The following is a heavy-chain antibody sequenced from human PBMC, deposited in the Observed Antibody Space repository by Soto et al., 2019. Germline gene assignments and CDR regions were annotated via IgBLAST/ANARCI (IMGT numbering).Heavy chain of an antibody. D-gene: IGHD2-15*01. CDR3: ARDASYCSGGSCYFWFDP. Sequence: QVQLVQSGAEVKKPGSSVKVSCKASGGTFSSYTISWVRQAPGQGLEWMGRIIPILGIANYAQKFQGRVTIPEDKSTSTAYMELSSLRSEDTAVYYCARDASYCSGGSCYFWFDPWGQGTLVTVSS. CDR2: IIPILGIA. CDR1: GGTFSSYT. J-gene: IGHJ5*02. V-gene: IGHV1-69*08.